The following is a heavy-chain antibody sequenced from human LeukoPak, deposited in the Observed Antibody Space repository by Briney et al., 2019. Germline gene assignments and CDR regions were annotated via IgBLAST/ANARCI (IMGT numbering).Heavy chain of an antibody. D-gene: IGHD2-8*01. CDR2: ITPNSGGT. J-gene: IGHJ4*02. CDR1: GYTFSNYG. Sequence: ASVKVSCKTSGYTFSNYGISWVRQAPGQGLEWMGWITPNSGGTNYAQKFQGRVTMTRDTSISTAYMELSRLRSDDTAVYYCARGGPSVGYAIDYWGQGTLVTVSS. CDR3: ARGGPSVGYAIDY. V-gene: IGHV1-2*02.